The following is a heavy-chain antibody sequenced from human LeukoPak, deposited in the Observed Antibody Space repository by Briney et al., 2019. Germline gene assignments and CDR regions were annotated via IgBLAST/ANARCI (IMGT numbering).Heavy chain of an antibody. D-gene: IGHD1-14*01. CDR1: GFTLSSYG. Sequence: GGSLRLSCAASGFTLSSYGMHWVRQAPGKGLEGVALTWYDGSSTNYADSVEGRFTISRDNSKNTLYLQMSSLRAEDTAIYYCARGRGGNTSDSYFDYWGQGTLVTVSS. V-gene: IGHV3-33*01. J-gene: IGHJ4*02. CDR2: TWYDGSST. CDR3: ARGRGGNTSDSYFDY.